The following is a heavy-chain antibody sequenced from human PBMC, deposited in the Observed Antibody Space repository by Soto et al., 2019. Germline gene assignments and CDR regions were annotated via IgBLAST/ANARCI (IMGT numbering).Heavy chain of an antibody. J-gene: IGHJ5*02. CDR2: ISADNGNT. D-gene: IGHD3-9*01. CDR1: GYTFSIYD. V-gene: IGHV1-18*01. CDR3: ARSSGVYDLLA. Sequence: ASVKVSCKASGYTFSIYDISWVRQAPGQGLQWMGWISADNGNTNYAQKLQGRVTMTTDTSASTAYMELSSLRSEDTAVYYCARSSGVYDLLAWGQGTLVTVSS.